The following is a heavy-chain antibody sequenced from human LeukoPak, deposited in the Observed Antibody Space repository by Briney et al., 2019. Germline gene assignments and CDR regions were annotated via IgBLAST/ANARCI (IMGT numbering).Heavy chain of an antibody. D-gene: IGHD5-18*01. V-gene: IGHV4-59*01. CDR1: GGSIGTYY. J-gene: IGHJ5*02. Sequence: PSETLSLTCTVSGGSIGTYYWSWIRQSPGKGLEWIGYIYYSGTTKYNPSLKSRVTISVDTSKNQFSLKLSSVTAADTAVYYCARGGVDAAMVLGNWFDPWGQGTLVTVSS. CDR2: IYYSGTT. CDR3: ARGGVDAAMVLGNWFDP.